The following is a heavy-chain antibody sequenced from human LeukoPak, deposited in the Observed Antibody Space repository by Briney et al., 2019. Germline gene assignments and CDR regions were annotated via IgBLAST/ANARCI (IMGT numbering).Heavy chain of an antibody. V-gene: IGHV3-7*01. CDR1: GFTFSSYW. Sequence: GGSLRLSCAASGFTFSSYWMTWVRQAPGKGLEWVANIKRDGSEKYYADSVKGRFTISRDNAENSLYLQMNSLRAEDTAVYYCARDLLPQRGYSGYDRDYWGQGTLVTVSS. J-gene: IGHJ4*02. CDR2: IKRDGSEK. D-gene: IGHD5-12*01. CDR3: ARDLLPQRGYSGYDRDY.